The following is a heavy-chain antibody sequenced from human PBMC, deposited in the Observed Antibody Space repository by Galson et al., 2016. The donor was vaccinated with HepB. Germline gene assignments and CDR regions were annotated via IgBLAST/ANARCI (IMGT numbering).Heavy chain of an antibody. J-gene: IGHJ4*02. V-gene: IGHV4-59*01. CDR2: THYSGVT. CDR1: GGSISSYY. D-gene: IGHD5-24*01. Sequence: SETLSLTCTVSGGSISSYYWNWIRQPPEKELEWIGNTHYSGVTEYNPSLKSRATMSVDASRNQVSLKMTSVTAADTAVYYCARQRRGGPSDYWGQGILVIVSS. CDR3: ARQRRGGPSDY.